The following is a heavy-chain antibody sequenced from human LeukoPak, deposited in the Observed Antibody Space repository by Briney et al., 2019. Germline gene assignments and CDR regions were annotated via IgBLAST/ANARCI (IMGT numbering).Heavy chain of an antibody. CDR1: GVSISSSSYY. J-gene: IGHJ5*02. Sequence: SETLSLTCTVSGVSISSSSYYWGWIRQPPGKGLEWIGSIYYSGSTYYNPSLKSRVTISVDPSKNQFSLKLSSVTAADTAVYYCARLGGSYDFWSGYYSPFWFDPWGQGTLVTVSS. V-gene: IGHV4-39*01. CDR2: IYYSGST. CDR3: ARLGGSYDFWSGYYSPFWFDP. D-gene: IGHD3-3*01.